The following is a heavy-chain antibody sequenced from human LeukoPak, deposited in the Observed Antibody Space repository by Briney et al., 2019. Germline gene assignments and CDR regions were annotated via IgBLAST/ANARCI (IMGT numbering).Heavy chain of an antibody. J-gene: IGHJ4*02. CDR3: ARDRVAYGGYESPIDY. Sequence: PGGSLRLSCAASGFTFSSYGMHWVRQAPGKGLEWVAVIWYDGSNKYYADSVKGRFTISRDNSKNTLYLQMNSLRAEDTAVYYCARDRVAYGGYESPIDYWGQGTLVTVSS. D-gene: IGHD5-12*01. V-gene: IGHV3-33*01. CDR1: GFTFSSYG. CDR2: IWYDGSNK.